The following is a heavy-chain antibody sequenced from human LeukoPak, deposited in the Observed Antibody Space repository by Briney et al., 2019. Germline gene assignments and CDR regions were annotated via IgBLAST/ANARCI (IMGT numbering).Heavy chain of an antibody. Sequence: QPGRSLRLSCTASGFTFGDYAMSWVRQAPGKGLEWVGFIRSKAYGGTTEYAASVKGRFTISRDDSKSIAYLQMNSLKTEHTAVYYCAREGTSGYFHYFDYWGQGTLVTVSS. J-gene: IGHJ4*02. CDR1: GFTFGDYA. D-gene: IGHD3-22*01. V-gene: IGHV3-49*04. CDR3: AREGTSGYFHYFDY. CDR2: IRSKAYGGTT.